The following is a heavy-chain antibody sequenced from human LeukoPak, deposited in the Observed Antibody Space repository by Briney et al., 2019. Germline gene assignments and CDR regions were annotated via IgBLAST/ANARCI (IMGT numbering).Heavy chain of an antibody. CDR1: GFTFSSYG. CDR2: IRYDGSNK. J-gene: IGHJ4*02. V-gene: IGHV3-30*02. D-gene: IGHD3-10*01. Sequence: PGGSLRLSCAAPGFTFSSYGMHWVRQAPGKGLEWVAFIRYDGSNKYYADSVKGRFTISRDNSKNTLYLQMNSLRAEGTAVYYCAKDFRMNWRLLWFGESASTVDYWGQGTLVTVSS. CDR3: AKDFRMNWRLLWFGESASTVDY.